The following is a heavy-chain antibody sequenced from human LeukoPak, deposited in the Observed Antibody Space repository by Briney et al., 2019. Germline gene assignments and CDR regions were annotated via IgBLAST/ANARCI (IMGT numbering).Heavy chain of an antibody. CDR3: ARYGSGSYREFDS. CDR1: GGSISSYY. CDR2: IYYSGST. Sequence: SETLSLTCTVSGGSISSYYWSWIRQPPGKGLEWIGYIYYSGSTNYNPSLKSRATISVDTSKNQFSLKLSSVTAADTAVYYCARYGSGSYREFDSWGQGTLVTVSS. D-gene: IGHD3-10*01. V-gene: IGHV4-59*01. J-gene: IGHJ4*02.